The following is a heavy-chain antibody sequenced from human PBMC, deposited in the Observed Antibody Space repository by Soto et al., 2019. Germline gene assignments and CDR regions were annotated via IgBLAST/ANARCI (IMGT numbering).Heavy chain of an antibody. CDR2: ISGSGGST. CDR1: GFTFSRYA. CDR3: AKTEYYDYIWGSYPKARYYFDY. Sequence: AGSMRLSCEASGFTFSRYAMSGVRQAPGKGLEWVSAISGSGGSTYYADSVKGRFTISRDNSKNTLYLQMNSLRAEDTAVYYCAKTEYYDYIWGSYPKARYYFDYWGQGTLVTVSS. J-gene: IGHJ4*02. V-gene: IGHV3-23*01. D-gene: IGHD3-16*02.